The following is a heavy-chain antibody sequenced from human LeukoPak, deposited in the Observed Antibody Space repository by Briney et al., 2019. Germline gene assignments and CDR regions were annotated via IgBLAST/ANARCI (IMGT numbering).Heavy chain of an antibody. J-gene: IGHJ4*02. CDR1: GGSISSYY. CDR2: IYYSGST. Sequence: SETLSLTCTVSGGSISSYYWSWIRQPPGKGLEWTGYIYYSGSTNYNPSLKSRVTISVDTSKNQFSLKLSSVTAADTAVYYCAREIYSSGSLDFWGQGTLVTVSS. CDR3: AREIYSSGSLDF. D-gene: IGHD6-19*01. V-gene: IGHV4-59*01.